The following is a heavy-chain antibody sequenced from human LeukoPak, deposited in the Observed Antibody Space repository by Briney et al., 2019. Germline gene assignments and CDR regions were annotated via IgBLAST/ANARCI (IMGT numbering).Heavy chain of an antibody. J-gene: IGHJ4*01. CDR2: MNPDSANT. CDR1: GYTFTSYD. V-gene: IGHV1-8*01. D-gene: IGHD5-18*01. CDR3: ARGLRGYSYGYLTSFDY. Sequence: ASVKFSCKASGYTFTSYDINWVRQATGQGLEWMGWMNPDSANTGYEQKFQGRVTMTGNTSISTAYMELSSLRSEDTAVYYCARGLRGYSYGYLTSFDYWGQGTLVTVSS.